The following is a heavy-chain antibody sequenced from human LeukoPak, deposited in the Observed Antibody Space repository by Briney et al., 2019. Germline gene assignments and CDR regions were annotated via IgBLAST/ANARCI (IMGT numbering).Heavy chain of an antibody. CDR3: ARQVEDHGPGSYYY. CDR1: GYSFTSYW. D-gene: IGHD3-10*01. J-gene: IGHJ4*02. CDR2: IYPGDSDT. Sequence: PGESLKISCKGSGYSFTSYWIGLVRQMPGKGLEWMGIIYPGDSDTRYSPSFQGQVTISADKSINTAYLQWSSLKASDTAMYYCARQVEDHGPGSYYYWGQGTLVTVSS. V-gene: IGHV5-51*01.